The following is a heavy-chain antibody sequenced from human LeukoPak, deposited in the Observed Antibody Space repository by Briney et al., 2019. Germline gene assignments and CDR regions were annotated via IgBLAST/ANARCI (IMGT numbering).Heavy chain of an antibody. J-gene: IGHJ4*02. CDR1: GFTFSSNW. V-gene: IGHV3-23*01. CDR2: ITTSDGNT. D-gene: IGHD7-27*01. CDR3: AKDGGLWVSAHWGDS. Sequence: GGSLRLSCAASGFTFSSNWMTWVRQAPGKGLEWVSTITTSDGNTYYADSAKGRFTVSRDNSKNTLFLQMNSLRAEDTAVYYCAKDGGLWVSAHWGDSWGRGTLVTVSS.